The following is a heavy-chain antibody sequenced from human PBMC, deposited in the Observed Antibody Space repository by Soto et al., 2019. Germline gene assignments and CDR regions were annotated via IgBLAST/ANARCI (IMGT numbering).Heavy chain of an antibody. CDR1: GFTFNNYG. D-gene: IGHD2-2*01. V-gene: IGHV3-30*18. CDR2: ISYDGGNK. J-gene: IGHJ6*02. Sequence: PGGSLRLSCAASGFTFNNYGMHWVRQAPGKGLEWVAVISYDGGNKYHADSMKGRFTISRDNSKNTLYLQMNSLRAEDTAVYYCVKAVGYCSSSSCRDYYYYYGMDVWAQGTTVLVSS. CDR3: VKAVGYCSSSSCRDYYYYYGMDV.